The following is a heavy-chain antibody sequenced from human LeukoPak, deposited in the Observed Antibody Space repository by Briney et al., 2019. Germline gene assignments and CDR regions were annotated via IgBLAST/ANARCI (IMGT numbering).Heavy chain of an antibody. J-gene: IGHJ4*02. CDR1: GFTFSSYS. Sequence: GGSLRLSCAASGFTFSSYSMNWVRQAPGKGLEWVSSISSSSSYIYYADSVKGRFTISRDNAMNSLYLQLNSLRAEDTAAYYCARDDDSSGEGFDYWGQGTLVTVYS. D-gene: IGHD3-22*01. V-gene: IGHV3-21*01. CDR3: ARDDDSSGEGFDY. CDR2: ISSSSSYI.